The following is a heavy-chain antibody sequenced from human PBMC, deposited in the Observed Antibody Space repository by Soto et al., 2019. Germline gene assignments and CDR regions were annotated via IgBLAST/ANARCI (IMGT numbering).Heavy chain of an antibody. CDR3: AKDRQGPYCSGGSCYSPHYWYFDL. D-gene: IGHD2-15*01. Sequence: PGGSLRLSCAASGFTFSRYSMNWVRQTPGKGLEWVSYISSSSRTIYYADSVKGRFTISRDNAKNTLYLQMNSLRAEDTAVYYCAKDRQGPYCSGGSCYSPHYWYFDLWGRGTLVTVSS. J-gene: IGHJ2*01. CDR2: ISSSSRTI. V-gene: IGHV3-48*01. CDR1: GFTFSRYS.